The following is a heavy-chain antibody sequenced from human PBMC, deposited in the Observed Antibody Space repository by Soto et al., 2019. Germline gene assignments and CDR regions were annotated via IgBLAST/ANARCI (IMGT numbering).Heavy chain of an antibody. D-gene: IGHD3-3*01. V-gene: IGHV3-30*18. CDR3: AKWSGAGGMDV. Sequence: ILSCAASGFTSSSYGMHWVRQAPGKGLEWVAVISYDGSNKYYADSVKGRFTISRDNSKNTLYLQMNSLRAEDTAVYYCAKWSGAGGMDVWGQGTTVTVSS. CDR2: ISYDGSNK. J-gene: IGHJ6*02. CDR1: GFTSSSYG.